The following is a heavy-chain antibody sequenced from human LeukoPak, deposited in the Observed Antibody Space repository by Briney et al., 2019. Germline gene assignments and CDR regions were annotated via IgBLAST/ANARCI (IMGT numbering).Heavy chain of an antibody. CDR3: ARVPSSGWVYFDY. V-gene: IGHV1-2*02. CDR1: GYTFTGYY. Sequence: ASVKVSCKASGYTFTGYYMHWVRQAPGQGLEWMGWINPNSGGTNYAQKFQGRVTMTRDMSISTAYMELSRLRSDDTAVYYCARVPSSGWVYFDYWGQGTLVTVSS. D-gene: IGHD6-19*01. CDR2: INPNSGGT. J-gene: IGHJ4*02.